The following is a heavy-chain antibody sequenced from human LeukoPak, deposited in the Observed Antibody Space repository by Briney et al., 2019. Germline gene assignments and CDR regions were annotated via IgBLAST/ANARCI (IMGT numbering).Heavy chain of an antibody. Sequence: ASVKVSCKASGYNFRSYVISWVRHVPGHGLEWMGWIDTSNGKTKYAKKFQGRVSLTTDTSTNTAYLDVRSLRSDDTAIYYCARGRDTSGWGACDFDYWGQGTLVTVSS. CDR2: IDTSNGKT. D-gene: IGHD6-19*01. CDR1: GYNFRSYV. CDR3: ARGRDTSGWGACDFDY. V-gene: IGHV1-18*01. J-gene: IGHJ4*02.